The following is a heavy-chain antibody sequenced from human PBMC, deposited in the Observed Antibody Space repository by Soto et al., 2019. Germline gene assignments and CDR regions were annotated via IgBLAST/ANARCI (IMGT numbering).Heavy chain of an antibody. CDR1: GYTFTSYD. D-gene: IGHD3-3*01. CDR2: MNPNSGNT. CDR3: ARYYDFWSGHAFDI. V-gene: IGHV1-8*01. Sequence: ASVTVSCKASGYTFTSYDINWVRQATGQGLEWMGWMNPNSGNTGYAQKFQGRVTMTRNTSISTAYMELSSLRSEDTAVYYCARYYDFWSGHAFDIWGQGTMVTVSS. J-gene: IGHJ3*02.